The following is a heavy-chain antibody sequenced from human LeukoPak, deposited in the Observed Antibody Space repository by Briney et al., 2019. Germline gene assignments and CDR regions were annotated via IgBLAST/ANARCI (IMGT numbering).Heavy chain of an antibody. Sequence: PSETLPLTCTVSGGSISSYYWSWLRQPPGKGLEWIGYIYYSGSTNYNPSLKSRVTISVDTSKNQFSLKLSSVTAADTAVYYCARGEYCSGGSCGNWFDPWGQGTLVTVSS. J-gene: IGHJ5*02. V-gene: IGHV4-59*01. CDR1: GGSISSYY. D-gene: IGHD2-15*01. CDR3: ARGEYCSGGSCGNWFDP. CDR2: IYYSGST.